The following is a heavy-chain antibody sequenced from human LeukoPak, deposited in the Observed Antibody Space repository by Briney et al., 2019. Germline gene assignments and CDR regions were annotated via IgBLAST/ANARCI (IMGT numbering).Heavy chain of an antibody. CDR3: ARAGITSGWVQNMDY. D-gene: IGHD6-19*01. CDR1: GYTFTSYG. CDR2: ISAYNGNT. V-gene: IGHV1-18*01. J-gene: IGHJ4*02. Sequence: ASVKVSCKASGYTFTSYGINWVRQAPGQGLEWMGWISAYNGNTKHAQKLQGRVTMTTDTSTSTAYMELRSLRSDDTAVCYCARAGITSGWVQNMDYWGQGTLVTVSS.